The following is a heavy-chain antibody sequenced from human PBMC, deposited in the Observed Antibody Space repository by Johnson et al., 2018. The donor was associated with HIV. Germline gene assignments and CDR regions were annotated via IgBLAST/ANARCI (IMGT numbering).Heavy chain of an antibody. Sequence: QVQLVESGGGLVKPGGSLRLSCAASGFTFSDYYMSWIRQAAGMGLAWISYISSSGSTIYYSDSVKGRFTISRDNAKNSLYLQMNSLRAEDTAVYYCARKQWLAKISSDAFDFWGQGTMVTVSS. V-gene: IGHV3-11*04. CDR2: ISSSGSTI. CDR1: GFTFSDYY. D-gene: IGHD6-19*01. J-gene: IGHJ3*01. CDR3: ARKQWLAKISSDAFDF.